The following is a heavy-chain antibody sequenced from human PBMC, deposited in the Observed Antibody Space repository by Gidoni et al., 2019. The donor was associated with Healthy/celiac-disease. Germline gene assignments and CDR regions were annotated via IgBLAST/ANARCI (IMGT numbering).Heavy chain of an antibody. CDR1: GSPFSNYY. D-gene: IGHD3-3*01. J-gene: IGHJ4*02. CDR2: IIGSGSTI. CDR3: ARDYFPSYDFWSGYFSP. Sequence: QVQLVESGACLVQPGGSLRPSCAPSGSPFSNYYISWIRQAPGTGLEWVSYIIGSGSTIYYADSVKGRFTISRDNAKNSLYLQMNSLRAEDTAVYYCARDYFPSYDFWSGYFSPWGQGTLVTVSS. V-gene: IGHV3-11*01.